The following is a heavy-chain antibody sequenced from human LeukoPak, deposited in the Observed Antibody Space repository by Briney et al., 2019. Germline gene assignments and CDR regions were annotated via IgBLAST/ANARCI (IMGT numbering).Heavy chain of an antibody. D-gene: IGHD2-15*01. CDR3: ARDRYCSGGNCYRGVAWYYYGMDV. J-gene: IGHJ6*02. CDR2: FSYTGSTYTGST. CDR1: GGSISSYY. Sequence: PSETLSLTCTVSGGSISSYYWNWIRQPPGKGLEWIGYFSYTGSTYTGSTNYNPSLESRVTISVDTAKNQFSLELISVTAADTAVCYCARDRYCSGGNCYRGVAWYYYGMDVWGQGTTVTVSS. V-gene: IGHV4-59*01.